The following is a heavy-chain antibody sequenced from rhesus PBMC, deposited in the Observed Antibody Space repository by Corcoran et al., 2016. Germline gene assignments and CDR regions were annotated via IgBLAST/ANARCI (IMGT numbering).Heavy chain of an antibody. V-gene: IGHV5-43*01. J-gene: IGHJ4*01. CDR1: GYSFTGSW. Sequence: EVQLVQSGAEVKRPGESLRISCKTSGYSFTGSWISWVRQMPGKGLEWMGIMYPGDSDSRYRPSFQGQVTSSADKSISTAYLQWSSLKASDTATYYWAKDAGDYWGQGVLVTVSS. CDR3: AKDAGDY. CDR2: MYPGDSDS.